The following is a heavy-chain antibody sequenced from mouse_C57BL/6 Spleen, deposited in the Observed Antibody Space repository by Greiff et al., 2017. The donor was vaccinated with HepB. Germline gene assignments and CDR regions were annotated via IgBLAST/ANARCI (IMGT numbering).Heavy chain of an antibody. CDR3: ARRGHPTRAMDY. CDR2: IDPEDGET. CDR1: GFHIKDYY. D-gene: IGHD3-3*01. V-gene: IGHV14-2*01. Sequence: VQLQQSGAELVKPGASVKLSCTASGFHIKDYYMRWVKQRPEQGLEWIGRIDPEDGETKHAPKFQGKAAIKADTSSNTAYLQLSSLTSEDTAVDERARRGHPTRAMDYWGQGTAVTVSA. J-gene: IGHJ4*01.